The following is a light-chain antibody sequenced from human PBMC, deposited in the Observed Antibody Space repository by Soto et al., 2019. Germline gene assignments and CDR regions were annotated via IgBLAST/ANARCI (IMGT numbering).Light chain of an antibody. CDR1: SSDVGGYNY. CDR2: EVR. V-gene: IGLV2-14*01. Sequence: QSALTQPASVSGSPGQSITISCTGTSSDVGGYNYVSWYQHHPGKAPKLMIYEVRNRPSGVSNRFSGSKSGNTASLTISGLQAEDEADYYCSSYTSSSPVVFGGGTKVTVL. J-gene: IGLJ2*01. CDR3: SSYTSSSPVV.